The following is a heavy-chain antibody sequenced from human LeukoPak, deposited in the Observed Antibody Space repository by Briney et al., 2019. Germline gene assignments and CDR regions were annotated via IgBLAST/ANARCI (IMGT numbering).Heavy chain of an antibody. J-gene: IGHJ4*02. Sequence: SEALSLTCTVSGGSISSYYWSWIRQPPGKGLEWIGYIYYSGSTNYNPSLKSRVTISVDTSKNQFSLKLSSVTAADTAVYYCARTPDYYDSSGHPMRGFDYWGQGTLVTVSS. V-gene: IGHV4-59*12. CDR1: GGSISSYY. CDR3: ARTPDYYDSSGHPMRGFDY. CDR2: IYYSGST. D-gene: IGHD3-22*01.